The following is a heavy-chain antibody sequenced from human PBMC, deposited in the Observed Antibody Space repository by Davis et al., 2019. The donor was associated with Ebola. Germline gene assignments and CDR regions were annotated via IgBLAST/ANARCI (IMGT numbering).Heavy chain of an antibody. V-gene: IGHV3-7*03. Sequence: GESLKISCAASGFTFSSYWMSWVRQAPGKGLEWVANIKQDGSEKYYVDSVKGRFTISRDNAKNSLYLQMNSLRAEDTAVYYCAREGRYCSGGSCYLPMIWGQGTLVTVFS. J-gene: IGHJ4*02. CDR3: AREGRYCSGGSCYLPMI. CDR2: IKQDGSEK. CDR1: GFTFSSYW. D-gene: IGHD2-15*01.